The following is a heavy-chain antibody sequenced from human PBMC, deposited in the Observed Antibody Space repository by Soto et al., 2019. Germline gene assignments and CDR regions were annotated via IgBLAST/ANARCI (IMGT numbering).Heavy chain of an antibody. Sequence: GGSLRLSCSASGFTFSNYAMHWVRQAPGKGLEYVSAIVRNGGSTYYADSVKGRFTISRDNSKNTLYLQMGSLRAEDMAVYYCARATTTVTTIAYYYYGMEVWGQGTTVTVSS. D-gene: IGHD4-17*01. CDR3: ARATTTVTTIAYYYYGMEV. J-gene: IGHJ6*02. V-gene: IGHV3-64*02. CDR2: IVRNGGST. CDR1: GFTFSNYA.